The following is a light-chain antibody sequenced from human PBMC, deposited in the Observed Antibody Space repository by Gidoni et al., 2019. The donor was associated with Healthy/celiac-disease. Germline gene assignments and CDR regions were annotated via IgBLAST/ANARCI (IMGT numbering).Light chain of an antibody. CDR2: AAS. CDR1: QSISSY. J-gene: IGKJ5*01. V-gene: IGKV1-39*01. CDR3: QQSYSTLSIT. Sequence: DIQMTQSSSSLSASVGDRVTITCRASQSISSYLNWYQQKPGKAPKLLIYAASSLQSGVPSRFSGSGSETDFTLTISSLQPEDFATYYCQQSYSTLSITCGQGTRLEIK.